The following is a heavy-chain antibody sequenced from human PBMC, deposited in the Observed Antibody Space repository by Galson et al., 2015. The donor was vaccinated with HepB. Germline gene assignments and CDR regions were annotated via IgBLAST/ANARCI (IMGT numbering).Heavy chain of an antibody. CDR2: ISSRGSTT. J-gene: IGHJ6*03. CDR1: GFTFSDYY. V-gene: IGHV3-11*01. CDR3: ARAGYCSSPNCYTVYYYIDV. Sequence: SLRLSCAASGFTFSDYYISWIRQSPGKGLEWVSYISSRGSTTYYADSVQGRFTISRDNAKNSLYLQPSSLRAEDTAVYHCARAGYCSSPNCYTVYYYIDVWGKGTTVTVSS. D-gene: IGHD2-2*02.